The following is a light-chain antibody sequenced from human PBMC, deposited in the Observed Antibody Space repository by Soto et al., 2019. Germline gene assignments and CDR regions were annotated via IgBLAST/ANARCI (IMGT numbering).Light chain of an antibody. CDR2: EVS. CDR3: CSYAGSSTWV. J-gene: IGLJ1*01. V-gene: IGLV2-23*02. Sequence: QSVLTQPASVSGSPGQSITISCTGTSSDVGSYNLVSWYQQHPGKAPKLMIYEVSKRPSGVSNRFSGSKSGNTASLTISGLQAEDKADYYCCSYAGSSTWVFGTGTKLTVL. CDR1: SSDVGSYNL.